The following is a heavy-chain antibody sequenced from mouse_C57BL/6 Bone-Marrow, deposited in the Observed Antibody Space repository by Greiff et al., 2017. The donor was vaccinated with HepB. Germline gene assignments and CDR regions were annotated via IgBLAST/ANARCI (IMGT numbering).Heavy chain of an antibody. CDR3: ASCEYDDFFFDY. D-gene: IGHD2-4*01. CDR1: GYTFTDYY. V-gene: IGHV1-26*01. J-gene: IGHJ2*01. CDR2: INPNNGGT. Sequence: EVQLQQSGPELVKPGASVKISCKASGYTFTDYYMNWVKQSHGKSLEWIGDINPNNGGTSYNQKFKGKATLTVDKSSSTAYMELRSLTSEDSAVYYCASCEYDDFFFDYWGQGTTLTVSS.